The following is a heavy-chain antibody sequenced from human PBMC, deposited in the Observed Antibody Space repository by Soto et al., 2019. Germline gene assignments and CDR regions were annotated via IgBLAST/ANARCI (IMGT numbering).Heavy chain of an antibody. CDR3: VVIFFVLFPRYFSVY. D-gene: IGHD3-16*02. V-gene: IGHV3-33*01. CDR1: GFTFRDYG. CDR2: VWHDGSNE. Sequence: PGGSLRLSCAASGFTFRDYGMHWVRQAAGKGLEWVALVWHDGSNEYYADSVKGRFTISRDNSKSTLYLEMNSLRAEDTAVYYCVVIFFVLFPRYFSVYWGQGVLVTVFS. J-gene: IGHJ4*02.